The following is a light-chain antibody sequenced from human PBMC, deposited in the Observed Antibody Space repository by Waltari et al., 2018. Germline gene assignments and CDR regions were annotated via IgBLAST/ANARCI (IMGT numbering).Light chain of an antibody. CDR1: NIEPKS. CDR3: QVWDDTTNSGV. CDR2: YDT. Sequence: YVVTQPPSVSVAPGKTATLTCGGQNIEPKSVNWYQQKSGQAPVLVMFYDTDRPPGIPARFSGSNSGNTATLTISWVEAGDEADYHCQVWDDTTNSGVFGGGTRLSVL. V-gene: IGLV3-21*04. J-gene: IGLJ3*02.